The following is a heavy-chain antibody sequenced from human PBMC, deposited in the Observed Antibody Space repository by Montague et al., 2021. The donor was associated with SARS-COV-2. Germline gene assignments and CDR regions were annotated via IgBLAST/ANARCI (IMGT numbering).Heavy chain of an antibody. V-gene: IGHV5-10-1*01. CDR2: IDPSDSYT. J-gene: IGHJ4*02. Sequence: QSGAEVKKPGESLRISCKGSGYSFTNYWISWVRQMPGRALEWMGRIDPSDSYTDYSPSFQGHVTISADKSINTAYLQWSSLKATDTAMYYCATITYSSGWYGFDYWGQGTLVTVSS. CDR3: ATITYSSGWYGFDY. D-gene: IGHD6-19*01. CDR1: GYSFTNYW.